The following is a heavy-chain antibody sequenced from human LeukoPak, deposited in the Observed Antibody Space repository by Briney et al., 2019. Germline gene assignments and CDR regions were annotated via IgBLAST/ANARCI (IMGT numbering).Heavy chain of an antibody. Sequence: SQTLSLTCTVSGGSISSGGYYWSWIRQHPGKGLEWIGYIYYSGSTYYNPSLKSRVTISVDTSKNQFSLKLTSVTAADTAVYYCARGRRYYGSRSTFYFDYWGQGTLVTVSS. J-gene: IGHJ4*02. CDR1: GGSISSGGYY. D-gene: IGHD3-10*01. V-gene: IGHV4-31*03. CDR2: IYYSGST. CDR3: ARGRRYYGSRSTFYFDY.